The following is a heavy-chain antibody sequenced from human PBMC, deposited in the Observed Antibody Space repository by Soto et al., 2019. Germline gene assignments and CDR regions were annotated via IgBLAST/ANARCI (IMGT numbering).Heavy chain of an antibody. V-gene: IGHV3-64*01. Sequence: GSLRLSCAASGFTFSSYAMHWVRQAPGKGLEYVSAISSNGGSTYYANSVKGRFTISRDNSKNTLYLQMGSLRAEDMAVYYCASLGCSSTSCYEDYWGQGTLVTVSS. D-gene: IGHD2-2*01. CDR3: ASLGCSSTSCYEDY. J-gene: IGHJ4*02. CDR2: ISSNGGST. CDR1: GFTFSSYA.